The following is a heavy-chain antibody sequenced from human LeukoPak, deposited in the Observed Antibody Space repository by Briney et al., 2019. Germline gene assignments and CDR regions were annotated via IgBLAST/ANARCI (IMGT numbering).Heavy chain of an antibody. D-gene: IGHD1-26*01. CDR3: ASSGSYRFDY. CDR1: GFTFSSYS. V-gene: IGHV3-48*02. Sequence: GGSLRFSCAASGFTFSSYSMKWVRQAPGKGLEWVSHVTAGGTAMFYADSVKGRFTISRDNAKNSLYLQMNSLRDEDTAVYYCASSGSYRFDYWGQGTLVTVSS. J-gene: IGHJ4*02. CDR2: VTAGGTAM.